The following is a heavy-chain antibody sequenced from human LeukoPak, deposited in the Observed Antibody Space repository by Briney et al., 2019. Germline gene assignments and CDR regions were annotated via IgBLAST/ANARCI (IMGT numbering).Heavy chain of an antibody. CDR3: ARVTYNIRPFDY. Sequence: ASVKVSCKASGYTFTGYYMHWVRQAPGQGLEWMGWINPNSGGTNYAQKFQGRVTMTRDTSISTAYMELSRLRSDDTAVYYCARVTYNIRPFDYWGQGTLVTVSS. V-gene: IGHV1-2*02. CDR2: INPNSGGT. CDR1: GYTFTGYY. D-gene: IGHD1-1*01. J-gene: IGHJ4*02.